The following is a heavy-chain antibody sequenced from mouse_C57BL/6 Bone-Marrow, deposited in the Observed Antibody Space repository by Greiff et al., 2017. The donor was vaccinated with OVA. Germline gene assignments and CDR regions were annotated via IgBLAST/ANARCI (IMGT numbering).Heavy chain of an antibody. CDR1: GFTFSDYY. V-gene: IGHV5-16*01. Sequence: EVQRVESEGGLVQPGSSMKLSCTASGFTFSDYYMAWVRQVPEKGLEWVANINYDGSSTYYLDSLKSRFIISRENAKNILYLQRSSLKSEDTATYYCARGNWDLSDDWGQGTTLTVSS. CDR3: ARGNWDLSDD. J-gene: IGHJ2*01. D-gene: IGHD4-1*01. CDR2: INYDGSST.